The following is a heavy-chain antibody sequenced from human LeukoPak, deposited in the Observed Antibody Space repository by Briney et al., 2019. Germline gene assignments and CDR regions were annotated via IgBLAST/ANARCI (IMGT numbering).Heavy chain of an antibody. Sequence: GGSLRLSCTASGFTFSDYWMTWVRQAPGKGPEWVANIKQDGSQRYYVDSVRGRFTISRDNAKNSLFLQMNSLRAEDTAVYYCARGNQLYWDSFDYWGQGTLVTVSS. CDR3: ARGNQLYWDSFDY. V-gene: IGHV3-7*01. CDR2: IKQDGSQR. CDR1: GFTFSDYW. J-gene: IGHJ4*02. D-gene: IGHD1-1*01.